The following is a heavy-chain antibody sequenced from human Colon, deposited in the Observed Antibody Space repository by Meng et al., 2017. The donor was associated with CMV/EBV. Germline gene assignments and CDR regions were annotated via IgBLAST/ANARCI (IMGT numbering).Heavy chain of an antibody. CDR3: ARAGARGVPVDL. V-gene: IGHV4-4*07. CDR1: GDSIKNYY. Sequence: QVELRESSPRLRKPPETLSLTCTVSGDSIKNYYWTWLRQPAGKGLEWLGRIHYSGGTDDNPSLKSRVTLSIDTSKNQLSLKIYSVTAADTAVYYCARAGARGVPVDLWGQGTLVTVSS. CDR2: IHYSGGT. D-gene: IGHD3-10*01. J-gene: IGHJ4*02.